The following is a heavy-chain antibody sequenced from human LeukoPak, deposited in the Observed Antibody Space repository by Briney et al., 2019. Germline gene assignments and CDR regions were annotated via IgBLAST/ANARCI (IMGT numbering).Heavy chain of an antibody. D-gene: IGHD5-12*01. CDR2: INPNSGGT. Sequence: ASVKVSCKASGYTFTGYYMHWVRQAPGQGLEWMGWINPNSGGTNYAQKFQGRVTMTRDTSISTAYMELSSLRSEDMAVYYCARERRGYSGYDYWGQGTLVTVSS. J-gene: IGHJ4*02. CDR3: ARERRGYSGYDY. V-gene: IGHV1-2*02. CDR1: GYTFTGYY.